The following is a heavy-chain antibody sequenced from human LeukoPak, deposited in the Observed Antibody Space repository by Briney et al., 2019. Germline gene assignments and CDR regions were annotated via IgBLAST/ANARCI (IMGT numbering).Heavy chain of an antibody. CDR1: GGTFSSYA. CDR3: ARDGQQLTLEFDP. Sequence: ASVKVSCKASGGTFSSYAISWVRQAPGQGLEWMGGIIPIFGTANYAQKFQGRVTITADESTSTAYMELSSLRSEDTAVYYRARDGQQLTLEFDPWGQGTLVTVSS. D-gene: IGHD6-13*01. J-gene: IGHJ5*02. V-gene: IGHV1-69*13. CDR2: IIPIFGTA.